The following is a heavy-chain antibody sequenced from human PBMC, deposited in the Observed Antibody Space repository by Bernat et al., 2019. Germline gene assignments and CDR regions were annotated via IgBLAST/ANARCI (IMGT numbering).Heavy chain of an antibody. V-gene: IGHV4-39*01. J-gene: IGHJ4*02. CDR2: IYYSGST. Sequence: QLQLQESGPGLVKPSETLSLTCTVSGGSISSSSYYWGWIRQPPGKGLEWIGSIYYSGSTYYNPSLKSRVTISVDTSKNQFSLKLSSVTAADTAVYYCARNLYSSGGSCYSKAPFHFDYWGQGTLVTVSS. D-gene: IGHD2-15*01. CDR3: ARNLYSSGGSCYSKAPFHFDY. CDR1: GGSISSSSYY.